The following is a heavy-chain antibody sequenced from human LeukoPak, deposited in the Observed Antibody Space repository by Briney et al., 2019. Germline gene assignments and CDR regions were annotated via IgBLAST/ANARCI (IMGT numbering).Heavy chain of an antibody. D-gene: IGHD3-10*01. CDR1: GFTFSSYG. V-gene: IGHV3-33*01. Sequence: GRSLRLSCAASGFTFSSYGMHWVRQAPGKGLEWVAVIWYDGSNKYYADSVKGRFTISRDNSKNTLYLQMNSLRAEDTAVYYCARGLWFGELLPETSFDYWGQGTLVTVSS. CDR2: IWYDGSNK. J-gene: IGHJ4*02. CDR3: ARGLWFGELLPETSFDY.